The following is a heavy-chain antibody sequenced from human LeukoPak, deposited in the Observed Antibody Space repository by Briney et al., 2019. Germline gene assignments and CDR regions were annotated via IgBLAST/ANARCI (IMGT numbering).Heavy chain of an antibody. CDR3: ARVYYGSGSYGYYYYYYMDV. D-gene: IGHD3-10*01. CDR2: ISSRGSYI. CDR1: GFTFSSYS. V-gene: IGHV3-21*01. J-gene: IGHJ6*03. Sequence: GGSLRLSCAASGFTFSSYSMNWVRQAPGKGLEWVSSISSRGSYIYYADSVKGRFTISRDNAENSLYLQMNSLRAEDTAVYYCARVYYGSGSYGYYYYYYMDVWGKGTTVTISS.